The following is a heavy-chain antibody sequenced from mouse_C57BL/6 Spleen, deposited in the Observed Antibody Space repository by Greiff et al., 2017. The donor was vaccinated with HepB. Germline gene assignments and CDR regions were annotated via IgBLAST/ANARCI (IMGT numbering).Heavy chain of an antibody. Sequence: QVQLQQPGAELVKPGASVKMSCKASGYTFTSYWITWVKQRPGQGLEWIGDIYPGSGSTNYNEKFKSKATLTVDTSSSTAYMQLSSLTSEDSAVYYCAREGTAQATAMDYWGQGTSFTVSS. V-gene: IGHV1-55*01. D-gene: IGHD3-2*02. CDR2: IYPGSGST. CDR1: GYTFTSYW. CDR3: AREGTAQATAMDY. J-gene: IGHJ4*01.